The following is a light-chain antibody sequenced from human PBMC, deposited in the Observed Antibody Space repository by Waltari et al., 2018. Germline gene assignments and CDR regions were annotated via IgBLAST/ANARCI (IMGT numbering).Light chain of an antibody. J-gene: IGKJ4*01. CDR2: AAS. Sequence: DIQLTQSPSFLSASVGDRVTITCRASQGIRDYLAWFQQKAGKAPKLLIYAASTLQSGVQSRFSGSGSGTEFTLTISSLQPEDFATYYCQQLNSYPLTFGGGTKVEIK. CDR1: QGIRDY. V-gene: IGKV1-9*01. CDR3: QQLNSYPLT.